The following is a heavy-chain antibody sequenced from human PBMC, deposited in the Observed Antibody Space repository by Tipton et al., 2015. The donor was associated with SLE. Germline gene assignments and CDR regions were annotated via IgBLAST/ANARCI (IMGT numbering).Heavy chain of an antibody. CDR1: GGSISSYY. CDR3: ARLSGMDV. Sequence: TLSLTCTVSGGSISSYYWGWIRQPPGKGLEWIGSVYYSGSTYYNPSLKSRVTISVDTSKNQFSLKLSSVTAADTAVYYCARLSGMDVWGQGTTVTVSS. V-gene: IGHV4-39*07. J-gene: IGHJ6*02. CDR2: VYYSGST.